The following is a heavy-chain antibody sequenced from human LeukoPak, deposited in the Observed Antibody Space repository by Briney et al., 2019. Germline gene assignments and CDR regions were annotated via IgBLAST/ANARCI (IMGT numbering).Heavy chain of an antibody. CDR1: GFIFSKYS. CDR2: ISSGSDTI. CDR3: ARDGYCSSGSCYGSYDY. D-gene: IGHD2-15*01. V-gene: IGHV3-48*02. Sequence: GGSLRLSCAASGFIFSKYSMHWVRQAPGKGLEWVSYISSGSDTIYYADSVKGRFTISRDNAKNSLYLQMNSLRDEDTDVYYCARDGYCSSGSCYGSYDYWGQGTLVTVSS. J-gene: IGHJ4*02.